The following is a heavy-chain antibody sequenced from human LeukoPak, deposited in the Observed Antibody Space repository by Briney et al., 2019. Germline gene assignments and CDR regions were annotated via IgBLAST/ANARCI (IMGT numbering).Heavy chain of an antibody. CDR1: GYTFTSYG. V-gene: IGHV1-18*01. J-gene: IGHJ4*02. D-gene: IGHD3-3*01. CDR3: ARDWGYDFWSRYYLQREDFDY. Sequence: ASVKVSCKASGYTFTSYGISWVRQAPGQGLEWMGWISAYNGNTNYAQKLQGRVTMTTDTSTSTAYMELRSLRSDDTAVYYCARDWGYDFWSRYYLQREDFDYWGQGTLVTVSS. CDR2: ISAYNGNT.